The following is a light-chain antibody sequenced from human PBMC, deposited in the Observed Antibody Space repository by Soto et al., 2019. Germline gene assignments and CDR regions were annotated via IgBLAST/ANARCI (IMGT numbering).Light chain of an antibody. Sequence: ALTQPASVSGSPGQSITISCTGTRSDVGGYNYVSWYQHHPSKAPKLMIYEVSNRPSGVSNRFSGSKSGNTASLAISGLQAEDEGDYYCTSYSSSNTMVFGGGTKLTVL. J-gene: IGLJ2*01. CDR2: EVS. V-gene: IGLV2-14*01. CDR1: RSDVGGYNY. CDR3: TSYSSSNTMV.